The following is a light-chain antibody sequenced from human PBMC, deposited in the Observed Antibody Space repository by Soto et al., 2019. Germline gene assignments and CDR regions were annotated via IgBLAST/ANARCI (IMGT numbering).Light chain of an antibody. J-gene: IGKJ1*01. CDR2: DAS. V-gene: IGKV1-5*01. CDR1: QSISRY. Sequence: DIQMTQSASTLAASVGDRVTITCRASQSISRYLAWYQQKPGKAPKVLIWDASTLESGVPSRFSGSGSGTEFTLTISSLQPDDFATYYCQQYNDYSTWTFGQGTKVDIK. CDR3: QQYNDYSTWT.